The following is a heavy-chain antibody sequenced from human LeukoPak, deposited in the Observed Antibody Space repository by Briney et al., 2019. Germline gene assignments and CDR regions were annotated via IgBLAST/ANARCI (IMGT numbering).Heavy chain of an antibody. J-gene: IGHJ4*02. Sequence: PSETLSLTCSVSVGSIISNNYHWGWIRQPPGKGLEWIGSIHYSGSPYHNPSLKSRVTISVDTSKNQFSLKLSSVPAADMAVYYCARLLYVRSGYYYFNYWVQGTLVTVSS. CDR1: VGSIISNNYH. D-gene: IGHD3-22*01. CDR2: IHYSGSP. CDR3: ARLLYVRSGYYYFNY. V-gene: IGHV4-39*01.